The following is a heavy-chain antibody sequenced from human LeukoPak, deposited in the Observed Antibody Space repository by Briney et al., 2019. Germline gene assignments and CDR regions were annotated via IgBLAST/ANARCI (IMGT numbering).Heavy chain of an antibody. V-gene: IGHV4-4*07. CDR2: MYSSGIT. Sequence: SETLSLTCTVSGGSISTYYWTWIRQPAGKGLEWIGRMYSSGITDYNPSLKRRVTMSVDMSKNQFSLKLSSVTAADTAVYYCASVACSGGSCYHFDYWGQGTLVTVSS. J-gene: IGHJ4*02. D-gene: IGHD2-15*01. CDR1: GGSISTYY. CDR3: ASVACSGGSCYHFDY.